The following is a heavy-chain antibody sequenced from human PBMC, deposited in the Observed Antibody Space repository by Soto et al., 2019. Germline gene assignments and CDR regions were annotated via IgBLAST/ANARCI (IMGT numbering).Heavy chain of an antibody. Sequence: GASVKVSCKASGFTFTSSAVQWVRQARGQRLEWIGWIVVGSGNTNYAQKFQERVTITRDMSTSTAYMELSSLRSEDTAVYYCAAGGRFGWEQTESLGYWGQGTLVTVSS. D-gene: IGHD3-16*01. V-gene: IGHV1-58*01. CDR3: AAGGRFGWEQTESLGY. CDR2: IVVGSGNT. J-gene: IGHJ4*02. CDR1: GFTFTSSA.